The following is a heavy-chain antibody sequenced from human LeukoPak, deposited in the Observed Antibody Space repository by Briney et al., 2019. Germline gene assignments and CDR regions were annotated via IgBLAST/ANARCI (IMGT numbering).Heavy chain of an antibody. V-gene: IGHV3-20*04. D-gene: IGHD2-21*02. CDR1: GFTFDDYA. CDR2: TNWDGGRT. J-gene: IGHJ4*02. Sequence: GGSLRLSCAASGFTFDDYAMSWVRQTPGKGLEWVSGTNWDGGRTGYADSVKGRFTISRDNAKNSPYLQMNSLRVEDTAMYYCARDGLRRPPTPYCGGDCPLDYWGQGTLVSVSS. CDR3: ARDGLRRPPTPYCGGDCPLDY.